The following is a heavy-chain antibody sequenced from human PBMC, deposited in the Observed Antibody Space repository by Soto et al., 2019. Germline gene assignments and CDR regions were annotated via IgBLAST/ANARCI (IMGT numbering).Heavy chain of an antibody. CDR3: SSKRRHTRCSLGFGILLKRSSDL. D-gene: IGHD3-10*02. CDR2: IYYSGST. J-gene: IGHJ2*01. V-gene: IGHV4-59*01. Sequence: KGLAWLGYIYYSGSTNYHPSLKSRVTISVDTSKNQFSLKLSSGTAADTAVFFFSSKRRHTRCSLGFGILLKRSSDL.